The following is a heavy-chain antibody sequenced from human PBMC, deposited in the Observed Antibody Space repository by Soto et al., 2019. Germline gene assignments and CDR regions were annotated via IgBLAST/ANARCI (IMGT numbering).Heavy chain of an antibody. V-gene: IGHV3-7*01. CDR3: ARSIAARLNWFAP. CDR2: IKQDGSEK. J-gene: IGHJ5*02. CDR1: GFTFSSYW. Sequence: SLRLSCAASGFTFSSYWMSWVRQAPGKGLEWVANIKQDGSEKYYVDSVKGRFTISRDNAKNSLYLQMNSLRAEDTAVYYCARSIAARLNWFAPWGQGTLVTVPS. D-gene: IGHD6-6*01.